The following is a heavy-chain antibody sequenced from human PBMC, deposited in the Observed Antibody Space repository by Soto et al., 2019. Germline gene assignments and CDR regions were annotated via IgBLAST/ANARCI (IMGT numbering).Heavy chain of an antibody. V-gene: IGHV1-24*01. Sequence: ASVKVSCKVSGYTLTELSMHWVRQAPGKGLEWMGGFDPEDGETIYAQKFQGRVTMTEDTSTDTAYMELSSLRSEHTAVYYCATDKGSGTAEYFQHWGQGTLVTVSS. J-gene: IGHJ1*01. CDR1: GYTLTELS. D-gene: IGHD6-19*01. CDR3: ATDKGSGTAEYFQH. CDR2: FDPEDGET.